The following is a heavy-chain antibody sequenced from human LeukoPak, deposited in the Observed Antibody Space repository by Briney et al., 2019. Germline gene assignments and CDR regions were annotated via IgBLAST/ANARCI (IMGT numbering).Heavy chain of an antibody. CDR1: GFTFSSYS. Sequence: KPGGSLRLSCVASGFTFSSYSMNWVSRAPGKGLEWVSSISGSSSYIYYADSVKGRFTISRDNAKNSLYLQTNSLRAEDTAVYYCARDPEAYDYVWGSYRYYDYWGQGTLVTVSS. CDR2: ISGSSSYI. CDR3: ARDPEAYDYVWGSYRYYDY. D-gene: IGHD3-16*02. J-gene: IGHJ4*02. V-gene: IGHV3-21*01.